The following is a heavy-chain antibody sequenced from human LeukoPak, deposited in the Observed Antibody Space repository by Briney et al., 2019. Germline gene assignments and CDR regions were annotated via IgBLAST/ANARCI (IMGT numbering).Heavy chain of an antibody. CDR2: ITSRSSHI. V-gene: IGHV3-21*01. J-gene: IGHJ6*03. D-gene: IGHD4-11*01. CDR3: ARVAQGATTENYFYYYMDV. Sequence: GGSLRLSCEASGFAFNSYTVTWVRQAPGKGLESVSSITSRSSHIYIADSVKGRFTISRDNAKNSLFLQMSSLRVEDTAVYYCARVAQGATTENYFYYYMDVWGKGTTVTVSS. CDR1: GFAFNSYT.